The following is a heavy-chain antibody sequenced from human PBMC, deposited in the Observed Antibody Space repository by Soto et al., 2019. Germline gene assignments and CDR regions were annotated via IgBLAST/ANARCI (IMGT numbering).Heavy chain of an antibody. D-gene: IGHD4-4*01. J-gene: IGHJ3*02. V-gene: IGHV1-69*01. CDR3: ARDPRVTVTTLHAFDI. CDR1: GGTFSSYA. CDR2: IIPIFGTA. Sequence: QVQLVQSGAEVKKPGSSVKVSCKASGGTFSSYAISWVRQAPGQGLEWMGGIIPIFGTANYAQKFQGRVTITADESTSTAYMELSSLRSEDTAVYYCARDPRVTVTTLHAFDIWGQGTMVTVSS.